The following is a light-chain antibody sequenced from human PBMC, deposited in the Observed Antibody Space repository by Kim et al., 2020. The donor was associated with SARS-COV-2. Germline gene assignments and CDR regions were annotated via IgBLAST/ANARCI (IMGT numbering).Light chain of an antibody. CDR1: SGSIASNY. CDR2: EDN. CDR3: QSYDSSNWV. Sequence: GKPITTSLTRSSGSIASNYVQWYQQRPGSAPTTVIYEDNQRPSGVPDRFSGSIDSSSNSASLTISGLKTEDEADYYCQSYDSSNWVFGGGTQLTVL. V-gene: IGLV6-57*03. J-gene: IGLJ3*02.